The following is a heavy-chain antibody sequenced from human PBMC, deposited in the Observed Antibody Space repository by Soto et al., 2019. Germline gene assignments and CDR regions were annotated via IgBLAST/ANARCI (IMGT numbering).Heavy chain of an antibody. CDR2: TIPIFGTA. Sequence: QVQLVQSGAEVKKPGSSVKVSCKASGGTFSSYAISWVRQAPGQGLEWMGGTIPIFGTANYAQKFQGRVTITADESTSTAYMELSSLRSEDTAVYYCARVRLRFLEWLAPMYYWGQGTLVTVSS. CDR1: GGTFSSYA. D-gene: IGHD3-3*01. CDR3: ARVRLRFLEWLAPMYY. J-gene: IGHJ4*02. V-gene: IGHV1-69*01.